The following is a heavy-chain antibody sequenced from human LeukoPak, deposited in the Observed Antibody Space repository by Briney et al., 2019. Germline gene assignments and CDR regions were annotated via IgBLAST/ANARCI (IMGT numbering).Heavy chain of an antibody. J-gene: IGHJ4*02. V-gene: IGHV1-2*02. CDR1: GYTFIGYY. CDR2: INPNSGGT. Sequence: ASVKVSCKASGYTFIGYYMHWVRQAPGQGLEWMGWINPNSGGTNYAQKFQGRVAMTRDSSISTAYMELSRLRSDDTAIYYCARYSVVISEWGQGTLVTVSS. D-gene: IGHD3-10*01. CDR3: ARYSVVISE.